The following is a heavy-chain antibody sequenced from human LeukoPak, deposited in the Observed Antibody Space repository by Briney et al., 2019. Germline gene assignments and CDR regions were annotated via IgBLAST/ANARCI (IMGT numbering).Heavy chain of an antibody. Sequence: PSETLSLTCTVSGGSISGHYWSWIRQPPGKGLEWIGHIYYSGSTNYNPSLKSRVTMSVDTSKNQFSLKVTSVTAADTAVYYCARRGESYGDNWLVPWGQGLLVAVSS. CDR2: IYYSGST. V-gene: IGHV4-59*08. J-gene: IGHJ5*02. D-gene: IGHD1-26*01. CDR3: ARRGESYGDNWLVP. CDR1: GGSISGHY.